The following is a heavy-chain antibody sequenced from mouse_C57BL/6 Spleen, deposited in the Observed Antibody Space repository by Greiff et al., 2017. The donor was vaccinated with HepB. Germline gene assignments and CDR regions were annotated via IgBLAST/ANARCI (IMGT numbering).Heavy chain of an antibody. Sequence: VQLQQSGAELARPGASVKISCKASGYTFTSYTMHWVKQRPGQGLEWIGYINPSSGYTKYNQKFKDKATLTADKSSSTAYMQLSSLTSEDSSVYYCARGGVTTVVDYAMDYWGQGTSVTVSS. CDR1: GYTFTSYT. CDR3: ARGGVTTVVDYAMDY. D-gene: IGHD1-1*01. V-gene: IGHV1-4*01. J-gene: IGHJ4*01. CDR2: INPSSGYT.